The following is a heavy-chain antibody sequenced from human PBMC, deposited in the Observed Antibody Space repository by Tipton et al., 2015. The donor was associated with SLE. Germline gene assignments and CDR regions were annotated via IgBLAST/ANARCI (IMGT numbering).Heavy chain of an antibody. V-gene: IGHV3-23*03. D-gene: IGHD3-3*01. CDR3: AKGRSGYQACDI. J-gene: IGHJ3*02. Sequence: SLRLSCAASGFTFSSYAMSWVRQAPGKGLEWVSVIYSGGSSTYYADSVKGRFTISRDNSKNTLYLQMNSLRAEDTAVYYCAKGRSGYQACDIWGQGTMVTVAS. CDR2: IYSGGSST. CDR1: GFTFSSYA.